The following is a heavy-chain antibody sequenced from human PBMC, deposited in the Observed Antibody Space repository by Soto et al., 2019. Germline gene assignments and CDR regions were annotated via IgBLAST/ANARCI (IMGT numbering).Heavy chain of an antibody. CDR2: VIGTGIDT. Sequence: EVQLLESGGGLVQPGGSLRLSCAASGFTFTNYAMNWVRHSPGKGLEWVASVIGTGIDTYHAASVKGRFTISRDNSRNTMYLEMNRLRAEDTAMYHCAKATRGKCIGAHGYAFDFWGQGILVTVS. CDR1: GFTFTNYA. V-gene: IGHV3-23*01. J-gene: IGHJ4*02. D-gene: IGHD2-15*01. CDR3: AKATRGKCIGAHGYAFDF.